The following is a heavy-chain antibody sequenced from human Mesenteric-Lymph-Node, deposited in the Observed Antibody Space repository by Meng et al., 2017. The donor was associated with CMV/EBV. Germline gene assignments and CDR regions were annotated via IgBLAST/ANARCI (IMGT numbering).Heavy chain of an antibody. V-gene: IGHV4-59*12. CDR3: AREIPYYDY. CDR2: IYYSGST. D-gene: IGHD2-2*02. CDR1: GGSIISYY. Sequence: SETLSLTCIVSGGSIISYYWSWIRQPPGKGLEWIGYIYYSGSTNYNPSLKSRVTISVNTSKNQFSLKLSSVTAADTAVYYCAREIPYYDYWGQGTLVTVSS. J-gene: IGHJ4*02.